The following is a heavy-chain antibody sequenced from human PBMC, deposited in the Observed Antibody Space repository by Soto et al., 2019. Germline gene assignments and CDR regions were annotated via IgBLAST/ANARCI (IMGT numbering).Heavy chain of an antibody. V-gene: IGHV1-69*13. CDR3: ARGGIAAAGYGMDV. D-gene: IGHD6-13*01. CDR2: IIPIFGTA. J-gene: IGHJ6*02. CDR1: GGTFSSYA. Sequence: ASVKVSCKASGGTFSSYAISWVRQAPGQGLEWMGGIIPIFGTANYAQEFQGRVTITADESTSTAYMELSSLRSEDTAVYYCARGGIAAAGYGMDVWGQGTTVTVSS.